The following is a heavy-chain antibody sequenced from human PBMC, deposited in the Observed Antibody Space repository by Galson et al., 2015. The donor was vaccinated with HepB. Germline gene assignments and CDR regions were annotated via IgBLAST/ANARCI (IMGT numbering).Heavy chain of an antibody. D-gene: IGHD4-17*01. CDR3: ARQWGHDYGDYDPLPFDY. V-gene: IGHV5-51*01. J-gene: IGHJ4*02. CDR2: IYPGDSDT. Sequence: QSGAEVKKPGESLKISCTGSGYSFTSYWIGWVRQMPGKGLEWMGIIYPGDSDTRYSPSFQGQVTISADKSISTAYLQWSSLKASDTAIYYCARQWGHDYGDYDPLPFDYWGQGTLVTVSS. CDR1: GYSFTSYW.